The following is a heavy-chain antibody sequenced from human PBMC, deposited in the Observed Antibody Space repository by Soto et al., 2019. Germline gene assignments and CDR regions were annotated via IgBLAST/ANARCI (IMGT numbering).Heavy chain of an antibody. CDR2: IITIFGTA. J-gene: IGHJ6*02. CDR1: GGTFSSYA. V-gene: IGHV1-69*06. CDR3: ERLSIVRPAAGGSSERYFYYYYGMDF. Sequence: GASVKVSCKDSGGTFSSYAISWVRQAPAQGLEWMGGIITIFGTANYAQKFQGRVTITADKSTRTAYMELSSLRSEDTAVYYCERLSIVRPAAGGSSERYFYYYYGMDFWGQGTTVIVSS. D-gene: IGHD1-26*01.